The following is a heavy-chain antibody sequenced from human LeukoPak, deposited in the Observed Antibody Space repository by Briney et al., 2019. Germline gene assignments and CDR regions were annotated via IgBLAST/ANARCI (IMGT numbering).Heavy chain of an antibody. CDR3: ARPIAAAASYWFDP. CDR2: IYHSGST. Sequence: SETLSLTCAVSGGSISSSNWWSWVRQPPGKGLEWIGEIYHSGSTNYNPSLKSRVTISVDKSKNQFSLKLSSVTAADTAVYYCARPIAAAASYWFDPWGQGTLVTVSS. J-gene: IGHJ5*02. D-gene: IGHD6-13*01. V-gene: IGHV4-4*02. CDR1: GGSISSSNW.